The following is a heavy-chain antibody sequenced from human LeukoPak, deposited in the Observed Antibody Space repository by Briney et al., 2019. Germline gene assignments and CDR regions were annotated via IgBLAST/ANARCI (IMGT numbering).Heavy chain of an antibody. CDR3: ARPLSGSSSWHGDAFDI. J-gene: IGHJ3*02. CDR1: GGSISSSTYY. D-gene: IGHD6-13*01. V-gene: IGHV4-39*01. CDR2: IYYSGST. Sequence: PSETLSLTCTVSGGSISSSTYYWGWIRQPPGKGLEWIGSIYYSGSTYYNASLKSRVTISADTSKNQFSLKLSSVTAADTAVYYCARPLSGSSSWHGDAFDIWGQGTMVTVSS.